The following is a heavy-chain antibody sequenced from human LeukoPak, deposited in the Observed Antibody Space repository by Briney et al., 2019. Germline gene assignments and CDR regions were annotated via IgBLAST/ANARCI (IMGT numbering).Heavy chain of an antibody. CDR3: AAKGYSYGNNAFDI. D-gene: IGHD5-18*01. Sequence: GGSLRLSCAASGFTFSSCGMHWVRQAPGKGLEWVAVISYDGSNKFYADSVTGRFTISRDNSNNTLYLQMNSLRAEDPAVYYCAAKGYSYGNNAFDIWGQGTMVTVSS. V-gene: IGHV3-30*03. CDR2: ISYDGSNK. CDR1: GFTFSSCG. J-gene: IGHJ3*02.